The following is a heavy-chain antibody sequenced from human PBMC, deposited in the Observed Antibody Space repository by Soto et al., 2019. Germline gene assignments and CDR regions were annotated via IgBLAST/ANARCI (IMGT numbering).Heavy chain of an antibody. D-gene: IGHD6-19*01. V-gene: IGHV4-59*01. CDR1: GGSISSYY. CDR2: IYYSGST. CDR3: ARAWQYSSGFFDY. Sequence: SETLSLTCTVPGGSISSYYWSWIRQPPGKGLEWIGYIYYSGSTNYNPSLKSRVTISVDTSKNQFSLKLSSVTAADTAVYYCARAWQYSSGFFDYWGQGTLVTVSS. J-gene: IGHJ4*02.